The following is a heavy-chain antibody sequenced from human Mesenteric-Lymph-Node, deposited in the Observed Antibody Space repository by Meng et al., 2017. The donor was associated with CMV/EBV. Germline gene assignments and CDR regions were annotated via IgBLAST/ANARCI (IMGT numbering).Heavy chain of an antibody. J-gene: IGHJ6*02. CDR2: MNPNTGNT. Sequence: ASVKVSCKASGYDFISDDINWVRQATGQGLEWMGWMNPNTGNTGYAQKFQGRVTMTRNTSISTAYMELSSLRSDDTAVYYCARDSRCTSCSNGGGYYYGMDVWGQGTTVTVSS. D-gene: IGHD2-2*01. CDR1: GYDFISDD. CDR3: ARDSRCTSCSNGGGYYYGMDV. V-gene: IGHV1-8*01.